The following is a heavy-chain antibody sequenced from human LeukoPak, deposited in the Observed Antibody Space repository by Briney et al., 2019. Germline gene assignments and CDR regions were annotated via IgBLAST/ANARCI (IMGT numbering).Heavy chain of an antibody. CDR1: GGSISSYY. CDR3: ARGAGSHEYYFDY. D-gene: IGHD3-10*01. Sequence: PSDTLSLTCTVSGGSISSYYWSWIRQPPGKGLECIGYIDYSGSTNYDPSLKSRVTISVDTSKNQFSLKLSSVTAADTAVYYCARGAGSHEYYFDYWGQGTLVTVSS. J-gene: IGHJ4*02. V-gene: IGHV4-59*07. CDR2: IDYSGST.